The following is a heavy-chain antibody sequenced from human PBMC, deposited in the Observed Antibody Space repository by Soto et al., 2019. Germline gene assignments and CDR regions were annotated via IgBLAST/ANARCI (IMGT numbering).Heavy chain of an antibody. D-gene: IGHD1-26*01. CDR3: ASDLYSGELVDALDI. Sequence: EGKLVESGGGLVQPGGSLRLAGAASGFTVRSNDMSWVRQAPGKGVGWVSLLYSGGVTFYEDSVKGRFTISRDSSINTLYLQMNSLRSEDTAVYYCASDLYSGELVDALDIWGQGTMVTVSS. J-gene: IGHJ3*02. CDR1: GFTVRSND. V-gene: IGHV3-66*01. CDR2: LYSGGVT.